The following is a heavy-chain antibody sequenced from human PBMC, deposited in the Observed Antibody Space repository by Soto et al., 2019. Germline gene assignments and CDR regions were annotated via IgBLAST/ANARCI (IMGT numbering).Heavy chain of an antibody. J-gene: IGHJ4*02. CDR3: AKVKGYSGYVGGCDY. D-gene: IGHD5-12*01. Sequence: EVQLLESGGGLVQPGGSLRLSCAASGFTFSSYAMSWVRQAPGKVLEWVSAISGSGGSTYYADSVKGRFTISRDNSKNTLYLQMNSLRAEDTAVYYCAKVKGYSGYVGGCDYWGQGTLVTVSS. CDR2: ISGSGGST. CDR1: GFTFSSYA. V-gene: IGHV3-23*01.